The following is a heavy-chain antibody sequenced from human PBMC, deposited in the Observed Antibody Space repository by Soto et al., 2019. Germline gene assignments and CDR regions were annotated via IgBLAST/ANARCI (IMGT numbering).Heavy chain of an antibody. CDR3: KIDPLGAFWSPLADS. Sequence: EVQLVESGGGLVKPGGSLTLSCVASGFTFGNAWMTWVRHTPGKGLEWVGHIKSKTDGETTDYAAPVKDRFTISRDESKNMVYLRLNSLQTGDTGIYYCKIDPLGAFWSPLADSWGQGTLVTVSS. J-gene: IGHJ4*02. V-gene: IGHV3-15*01. CDR2: IKSKTDGETT. CDR1: GFTFGNAW. D-gene: IGHD3-3*01.